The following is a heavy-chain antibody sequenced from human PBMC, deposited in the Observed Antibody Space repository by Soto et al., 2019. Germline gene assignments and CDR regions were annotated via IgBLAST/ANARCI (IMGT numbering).Heavy chain of an antibody. CDR2: ISGSGGST. V-gene: IGHV3-23*01. D-gene: IGHD6-19*01. CDR1: GFTFRSHA. CDR3: AKDLAVAGIFDY. J-gene: IGHJ4*02. Sequence: GGSLRHSCAAAGFTFRSHAMSWVRQAPGKGLEWVSAISGSGGSTYYADSVKGRFTISRDNSKNTLYLQMNSLRAEDTAVYYCAKDLAVAGIFDYWGQGTLLTVSS.